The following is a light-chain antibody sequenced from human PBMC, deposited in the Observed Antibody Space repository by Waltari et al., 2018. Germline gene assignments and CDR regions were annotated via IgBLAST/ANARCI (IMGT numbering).Light chain of an antibody. CDR1: QGISSD. J-gene: IGKJ5*01. CDR2: AAS. V-gene: IGKV1-9*01. CDR3: QQLNSYPIT. Sequence: IQLTQSPSSLSASVGDRVTIPCRASQGISSDLGWYQQKPGKAPKLLIYAASTLQSGVPSRFSGSRSGTDFTLTISSLQPEDFATYYCQQLNSYPITFGQGTRLEIK.